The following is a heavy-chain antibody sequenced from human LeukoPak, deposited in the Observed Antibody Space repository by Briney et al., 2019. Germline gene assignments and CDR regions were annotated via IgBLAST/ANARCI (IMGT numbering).Heavy chain of an antibody. J-gene: IGHJ4*02. CDR3: ARVSIAGGFDY. Sequence: SETLSLTCAVYGVSFSGYYWSWIRQPPGKGLEWMGEINHSGSTNYNPSPKSRVTISVDTSKTQFSVKLSSVTAADTGVYSCARVSIAGGFDYWGQGTLVTVSS. CDR2: INHSGST. CDR1: GVSFSGYY. D-gene: IGHD6-6*01. V-gene: IGHV4-34*01.